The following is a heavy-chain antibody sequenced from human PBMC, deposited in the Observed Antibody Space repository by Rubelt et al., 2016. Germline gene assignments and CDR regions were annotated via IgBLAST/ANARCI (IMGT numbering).Heavy chain of an antibody. V-gene: IGHV1-3*01. CDR1: A. D-gene: IGHD2-15*01. J-gene: IGHJ4*02. Sequence: AMHWVRQAPGQRLEWMGWINAGNGNTKYSQKFQGRVTITRDTSASTAYMELSSLRSEDTAVYYCATLDIVVVVAATPPRDYWGQGTRVTVSS. CDR3: ATLDIVVVVAATPPRDY. CDR2: INAGNGNT.